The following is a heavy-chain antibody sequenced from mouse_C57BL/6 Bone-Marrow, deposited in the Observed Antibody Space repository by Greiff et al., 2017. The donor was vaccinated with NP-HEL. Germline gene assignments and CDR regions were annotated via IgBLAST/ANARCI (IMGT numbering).Heavy chain of an antibody. CDR2: IDPENGDT. V-gene: IGHV14-4*01. J-gene: IGHJ4*01. CDR1: GFNIKDDY. Sequence: LQQSGAELVRPGASAKLSCTASGFNIKDDYMHWVKQRPEQGLEWIGWIDPENGDTEYASKFQGKATITADTSSTTAYLQLSSLTSEDTAVYYCTTNGYYVLPMDYWGQGTSVTVSS. CDR3: TTNGYYVLPMDY. D-gene: IGHD2-3*01.